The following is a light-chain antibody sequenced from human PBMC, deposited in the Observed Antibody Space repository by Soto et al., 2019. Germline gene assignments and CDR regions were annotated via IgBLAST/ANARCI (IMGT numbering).Light chain of an antibody. V-gene: IGKV1-5*01. Sequence: DIQMTQSPSTLSASVGDRVTITCRASRSISTYLAWYQQKAGKAPKLLIYGASNLESGVPSRFSGSGSGTEFTLTISSLQPDDFATYYCQQYNCYFPYTFGQGTKLEIK. J-gene: IGKJ2*01. CDR3: QQYNCYFPYT. CDR1: RSISTY. CDR2: GAS.